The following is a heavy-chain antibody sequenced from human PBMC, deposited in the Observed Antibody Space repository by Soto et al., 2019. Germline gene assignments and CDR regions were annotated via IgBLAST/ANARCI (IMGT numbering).Heavy chain of an antibody. Sequence: HPGGSLRLSCAASGFTFSTYSMNWVRQAPGRGLEWISYISPSSSALYYADSVKGRFTISRDKAKNSLDLQMNSLRAEDTAVYYCARDNNWSFDYWGQGILVTGSS. CDR1: GFTFSTYS. V-gene: IGHV3-48*01. D-gene: IGHD1-1*01. J-gene: IGHJ4*02. CDR2: ISPSSSAL. CDR3: ARDNNWSFDY.